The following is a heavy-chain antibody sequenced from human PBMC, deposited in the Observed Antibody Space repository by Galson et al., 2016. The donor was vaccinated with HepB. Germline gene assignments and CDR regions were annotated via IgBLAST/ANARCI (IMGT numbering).Heavy chain of an antibody. Sequence: PALVTPTQTLTLTCTFSGFSLSTSGVGVGWIRQPPGKALEWLALIHWDDDKRYSPSLKSRLTITKDTSKNQVVLTLTNTDPVDTATYYCAHTTGTGFEFWGPGILVTGAS. CDR3: AHTTGTGFEF. D-gene: IGHD1-14*01. J-gene: IGHJ4*02. V-gene: IGHV2-5*02. CDR2: IHWDDDK. CDR1: GFSLSTSGVG.